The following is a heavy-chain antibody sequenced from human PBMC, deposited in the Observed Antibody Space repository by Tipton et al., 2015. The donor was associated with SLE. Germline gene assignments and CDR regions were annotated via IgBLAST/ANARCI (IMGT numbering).Heavy chain of an antibody. CDR3: ARVREYSGYGHPFDY. D-gene: IGHD5-12*01. Sequence: TLSLTCAVSGGSFSGYYLSWIRQPPGQGLEWIGEINLCGSTNYNPPLKSRVTISVDTSKNQFSLKLRSVTAADTAVYYCARVREYSGYGHPFDYWGQGTLVTVSS. J-gene: IGHJ4*02. CDR2: INLCGST. V-gene: IGHV4-34*01. CDR1: GGSFSGYY.